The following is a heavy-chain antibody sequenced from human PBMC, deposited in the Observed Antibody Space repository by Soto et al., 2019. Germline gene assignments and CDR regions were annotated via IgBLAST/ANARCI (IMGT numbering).Heavy chain of an antibody. D-gene: IGHD3-3*01. CDR2: INSDGSST. V-gene: IGHV3-74*01. Sequence: LRLSCAASGFTFSSYWMHWVRQAPGKGLVWVSRINSDGSSTSYADSVKGRFTISRDNAKNTLYLQMNSLRAEDTAVYYCARDTPRLWNFWSGYYVSDYYYYGVDVWGQGTTVTVSS. CDR3: ARDTPRLWNFWSGYYVSDYYYYGVDV. J-gene: IGHJ6*02. CDR1: GFTFSSYW.